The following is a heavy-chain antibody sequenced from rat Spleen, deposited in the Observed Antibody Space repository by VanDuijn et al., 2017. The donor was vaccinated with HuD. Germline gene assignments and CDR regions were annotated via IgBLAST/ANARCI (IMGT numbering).Heavy chain of an antibody. Sequence: EVQLVESGGGLVQPGRSLKLSCAASGFTFSDYNMAWVRQAPKKGLEWVATISSDGRSIYYRDSVKGRFTISRDNAKSTLYLQMNSLTSEDTATYYCARPDNNYDVMDAWGKGTSVTVSS. CDR3: ARPDNNYDVMDA. CDR2: ISSDGRSI. D-gene: IGHD1-5*01. V-gene: IGHV5-7*01. J-gene: IGHJ4*01. CDR1: GFTFSDYN.